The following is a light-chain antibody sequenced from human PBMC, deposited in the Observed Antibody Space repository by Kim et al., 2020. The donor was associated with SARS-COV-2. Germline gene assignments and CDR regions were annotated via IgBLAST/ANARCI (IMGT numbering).Light chain of an antibody. J-gene: IGKJ1*01. CDR1: QTVVSNY. CDR2: GAS. V-gene: IGKV3-20*01. CDR3: QQYHSSPRT. Sequence: EIVLTQSPATLSLSPGERATLSCRASQTVVSNYLAWYQQKPGQAPRLLIYGASSRATGIPDRFSGSGSGTDFTLTVSRLEPEDSAVYYCQQYHSSPRTFGQGTKVDIK.